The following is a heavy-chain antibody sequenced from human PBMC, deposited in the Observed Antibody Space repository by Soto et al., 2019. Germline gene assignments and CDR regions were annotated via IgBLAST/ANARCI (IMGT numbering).Heavy chain of an antibody. CDR1: GGSISSYY. CDR2: IYYSGST. CDR3: ARVPGAGYSSGWYTGSPLYYYSYMDV. D-gene: IGHD6-19*01. J-gene: IGHJ6*03. V-gene: IGHV4-59*01. Sequence: PSETLSLTCTVSGGSISSYYWSWIRQPPGKGLEWIGYIYYSGSTNYNPSLKSRVTISVDTSKNQFSLKLSSVTAADTAVYYCARVPGAGYSSGWYTGSPLYYYSYMDVWAKGTTVPVSS.